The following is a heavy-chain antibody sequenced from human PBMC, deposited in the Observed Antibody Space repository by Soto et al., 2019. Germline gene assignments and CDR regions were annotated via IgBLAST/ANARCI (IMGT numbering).Heavy chain of an antibody. CDR2: IFYTGST. CDR3: ARHKGTVTVYGGGYDSEYDD. Sequence: SETLSLTCTVSGGSISTYWSWIRQPPGKGLEWLGYIFYTGSTTYNPSLKSRVTISIDTSKNQFSLKLHSVTAADTAMYYCARHKGTVTVYGGGYDSEYDDWGQGILVTVSP. CDR1: GGSISTY. J-gene: IGHJ4*02. D-gene: IGHD5-12*01. V-gene: IGHV4-59*08.